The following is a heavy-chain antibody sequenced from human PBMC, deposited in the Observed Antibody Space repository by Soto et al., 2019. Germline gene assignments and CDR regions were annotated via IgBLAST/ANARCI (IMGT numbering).Heavy chain of an antibody. D-gene: IGHD2-2*01. J-gene: IGHJ3*02. CDR1: GGTFSSYT. V-gene: IGHV1-69*02. Sequence: GASVKVSCKASGGTFSSYTISWVRQAPGQGLEWMGRIIPILGIANYAQKFQGRVTITADKSTSTACMELSSLRSEDTAVYYCARAPSINIVVVPAAPKNDAFDIWGQGTMVTVSS. CDR2: IIPILGIA. CDR3: ARAPSINIVVVPAAPKNDAFDI.